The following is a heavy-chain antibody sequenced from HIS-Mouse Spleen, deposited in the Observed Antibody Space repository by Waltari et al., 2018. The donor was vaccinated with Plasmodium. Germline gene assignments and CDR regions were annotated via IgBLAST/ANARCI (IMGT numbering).Heavy chain of an antibody. D-gene: IGHD2-15*01. J-gene: IGHJ2*01. CDR3: ARSLGIASSYWYFDL. CDR2: IYHSGST. V-gene: IGHV4-38-2*02. Sequence: QVQLQESGPGLVKPSETLSLTCTVSGYSISSGYYWGWSRQPPGKGLEWIWSIYHSGSTHYTPPLNGRVTRSVDTSKNQFSLKLSSVTAADTAVYYCARSLGIASSYWYFDLWGRGTLVTVSS. CDR1: GYSISSGYY.